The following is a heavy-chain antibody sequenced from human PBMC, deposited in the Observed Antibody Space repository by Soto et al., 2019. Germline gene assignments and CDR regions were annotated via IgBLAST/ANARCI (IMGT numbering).Heavy chain of an antibody. CDR2: INHSGST. Sequence: SETLSVTCAVYCGSFSGYYWSWIRQPPGKGLEWIGEINHSGSTNYNPSLKSRVTISVDTSKNQFSLKLSSVTAADTAVYYCARGIDSSSAYYYYYYYMYVWGKGTTVTVSS. CDR3: ARGIDSSSAYYYYYYYMYV. D-gene: IGHD6-6*01. CDR1: CGSFSGYY. V-gene: IGHV4-34*01. J-gene: IGHJ6*03.